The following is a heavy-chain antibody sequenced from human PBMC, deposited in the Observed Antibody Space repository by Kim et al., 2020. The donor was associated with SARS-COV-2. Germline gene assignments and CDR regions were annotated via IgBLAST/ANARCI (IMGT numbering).Heavy chain of an antibody. CDR3: ARDSRGVDAGRDYYYYYYGMDV. Sequence: GGSLRLSCAASGFHFNIYSMNWVRQAPGKGLEWISYISSSGATIYYADSVKGRFTISRDNDKKSLSLQMNSLRDEDTAVYYCARDSRGVDAGRDYYYYYYGMDVWGQGTTVTVSS. CDR1: GFHFNIYS. V-gene: IGHV3-48*02. CDR2: ISSSGATI. D-gene: IGHD2-8*01. J-gene: IGHJ6*02.